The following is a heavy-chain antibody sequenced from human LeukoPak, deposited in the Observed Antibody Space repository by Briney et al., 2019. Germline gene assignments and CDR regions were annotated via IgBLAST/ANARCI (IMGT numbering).Heavy chain of an antibody. CDR2: IIPIFGTA. J-gene: IGHJ4*02. Sequence: SVKVSCKASVCSFSSYAISWVRQAAGQGLEWVGGIIPIFGTANYAQKFQGRVTITADEATSTAYMELSSLRSEDTAGYYCALVGATGGFDYWGQGTLVTVSS. V-gene: IGHV1-69*01. D-gene: IGHD1-26*01. CDR1: VCSFSSYA. CDR3: ALVGATGGFDY.